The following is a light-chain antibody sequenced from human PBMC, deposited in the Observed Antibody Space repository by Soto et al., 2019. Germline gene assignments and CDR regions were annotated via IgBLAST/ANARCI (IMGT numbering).Light chain of an antibody. V-gene: IGLV2-14*01. CDR2: DVS. Sequence: QSVLTQPASVSGSPGQSITISCTGTSSDVGGYNYVSWYQQHPGKVPKLMIYDVSNRPSGVSNRFSGSKSGNTASLTISGLQAEDEADYYCSSYTCSSTLYVFGTGTKVTVL. CDR3: SSYTCSSTLYV. CDR1: SSDVGGYNY. J-gene: IGLJ1*01.